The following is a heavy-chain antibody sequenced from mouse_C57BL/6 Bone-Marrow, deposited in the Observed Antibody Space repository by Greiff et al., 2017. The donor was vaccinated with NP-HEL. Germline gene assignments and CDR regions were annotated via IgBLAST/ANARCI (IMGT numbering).Heavy chain of an antibody. D-gene: IGHD2-3*01. J-gene: IGHJ3*01. Sequence: VQLQQPGAELVKPGASVKLSCKASGYTFTSYWMHWVKQRPGQGLEWIGMIHPNSGSTNYNEKFKSKATLTVDKSSSTAYMQLSSLTSEDSAVYYCARYDGYDEFAYWGQGTLVTVSA. CDR1: GYTFTSYW. CDR3: ARYDGYDEFAY. CDR2: IHPNSGST. V-gene: IGHV1-64*01.